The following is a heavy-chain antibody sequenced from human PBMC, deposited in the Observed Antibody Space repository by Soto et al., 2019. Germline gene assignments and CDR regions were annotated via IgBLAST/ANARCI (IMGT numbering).Heavy chain of an antibody. CDR3: ARDQVGTNPAGRYYYYYGLDV. CDR2: INPNSGGT. V-gene: IGHV1-2*04. D-gene: IGHD1-26*01. Sequence: ASVQVSCKASGYTFTGYYMHWVRQAPGQGLEWMGWINPNSGGTNYAQKFQGWVTMTRDTSISTAYMELSRLRSDDTAVYYCARDQVGTNPAGRYYYYYGLDVWGQGTTVTVSS. CDR1: GYTFTGYY. J-gene: IGHJ6*02.